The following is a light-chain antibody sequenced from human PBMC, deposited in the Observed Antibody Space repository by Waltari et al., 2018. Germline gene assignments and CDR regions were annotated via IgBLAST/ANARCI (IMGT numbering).Light chain of an antibody. V-gene: IGKV1-5*01. CDR2: EAS. CDR3: QHYSGFSSRT. J-gene: IGKJ1*01. CDR1: QSISDY. Sequence: DIQMTQSPSTLSPSVGDTVTTTCRASQSISDYLAWYQQKPGKAPKLRIYEASTLKNGVPSRFSGSVSGTEFTLTISSLQPDDFATYYCQHYSGFSSRTFGQGTKVDIK.